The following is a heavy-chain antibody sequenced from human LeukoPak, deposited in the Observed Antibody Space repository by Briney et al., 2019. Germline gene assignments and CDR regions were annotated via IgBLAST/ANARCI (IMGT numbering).Heavy chain of an antibody. CDR3: ARIDSNPVYDILTGYYRY. CDR1: GFTFSSYW. D-gene: IGHD3-9*01. V-gene: IGHV3-7*01. Sequence: GGSLRLSCAASGFTFSSYWMSWVRQAPGKGLEWVANIKQDGSEKYYVGSVKGRFTISRDNAKNSLYLQMNSLRAEDTAVYYCARIDSNPVYDILTGYYRYWGQGTLVTVSS. CDR2: IKQDGSEK. J-gene: IGHJ4*02.